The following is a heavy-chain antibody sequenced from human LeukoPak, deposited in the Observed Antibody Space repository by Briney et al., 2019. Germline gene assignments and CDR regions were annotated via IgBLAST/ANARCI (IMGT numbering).Heavy chain of an antibody. D-gene: IGHD3-16*02. CDR1: GFTFSIYW. CDR3: ARVQVGELSLFFDY. V-gene: IGHV3-74*01. J-gene: IGHJ4*02. Sequence: GGSLRLSCAASGFTFSIYWMHWVRQAPGKGLVWVSRINSDGSSTSYADSVKGRFTISRDNAKNTLYLQMNSLRAEDTAVYYCARVQVGELSLFFDYWGQGTLVTVSS. CDR2: INSDGSST.